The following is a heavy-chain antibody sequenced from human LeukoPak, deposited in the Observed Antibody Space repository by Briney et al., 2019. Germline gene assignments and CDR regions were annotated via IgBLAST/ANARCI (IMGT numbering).Heavy chain of an antibody. J-gene: IGHJ4*02. CDR3: VRMSYDFWSGYPNDY. V-gene: IGHV3-11*04. CDR2: ISGSGGTT. D-gene: IGHD3-3*01. Sequence: GGSLRLSCAVSGFIFSDYYMSWIRQAPGKGLEWVSYISGSGGTTCYADSVKGRFTISRDNAKNSLYLQMNSLRVEDAAVYYCVRMSYDFWSGYPNDYWGQGTLVIVS. CDR1: GFIFSDYY.